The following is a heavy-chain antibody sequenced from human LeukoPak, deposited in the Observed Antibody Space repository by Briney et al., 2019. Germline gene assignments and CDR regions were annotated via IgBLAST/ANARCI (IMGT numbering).Heavy chain of an antibody. D-gene: IGHD1-7*01. V-gene: IGHV3-7*05. Sequence: GGALRLSCAASGFTFTDYWMNWVRQAPGKGLEWVANIKPDGSDQYYVDSVKGRFTISRDNAKNSLSLQMNSLRAEDTAVYYCASENFVNWGQGTLVTVSS. CDR1: GFTFTDYW. J-gene: IGHJ4*02. CDR3: ASENFVN. CDR2: IKPDGSDQ.